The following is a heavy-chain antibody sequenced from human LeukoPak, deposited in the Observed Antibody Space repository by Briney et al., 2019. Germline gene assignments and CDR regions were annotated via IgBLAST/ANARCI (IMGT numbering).Heavy chain of an antibody. Sequence: ASVKVSCKASGYTFTSYDINWVRQATGQGLEWMGWMNPNSGNTGYAQKFQGRVTITRNTSISTAYMELSSLRSEDTAVYYCARGLFLGVVVAATHYYYYMDVWGKGTTVTVSS. J-gene: IGHJ6*03. D-gene: IGHD2-15*01. V-gene: IGHV1-8*03. CDR3: ARGLFLGVVVAATHYYYYMDV. CDR1: GYTFTSYD. CDR2: MNPNSGNT.